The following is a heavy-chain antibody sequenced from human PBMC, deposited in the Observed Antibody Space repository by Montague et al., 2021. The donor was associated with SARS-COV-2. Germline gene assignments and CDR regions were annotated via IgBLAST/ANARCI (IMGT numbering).Heavy chain of an antibody. CDR3: ARGPSDTYYYNGMDV. V-gene: IGHV2-70*11. CDR2: IDWDGDK. J-gene: IGHJ6*02. CDR1: GFSLSTGGMC. Sequence: PALVKPTQTLTLTCTFSGFSLSTGGMCMTWIRQPPGKALEWLARIDWDGDKYYNTSLKSRLTISKDTSKNLVVLTMTNMDPVDTATYYCARGPSDTYYYNGMDVWGRGTTVTVS.